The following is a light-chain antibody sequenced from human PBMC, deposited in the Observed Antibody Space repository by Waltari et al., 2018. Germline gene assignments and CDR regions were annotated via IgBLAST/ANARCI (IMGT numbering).Light chain of an antibody. CDR2: DVS. V-gene: IGLV2-23*02. J-gene: IGLJ2*01. Sequence: QSALTQPASVSGSPGQSITISCTGTSSDVGGYNYVSWDQQHPGKAPILMIYDVSKRRSGVSNRFSGSKSGNPASLTISGLQAEDEADYYCCSYAGSVVFGGGTKLTVL. CDR1: SSDVGGYNY. CDR3: CSYAGSVV.